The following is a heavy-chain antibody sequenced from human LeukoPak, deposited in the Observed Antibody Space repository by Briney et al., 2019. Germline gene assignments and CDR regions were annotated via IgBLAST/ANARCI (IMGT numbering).Heavy chain of an antibody. D-gene: IGHD6-13*01. CDR1: GFTFSSYW. J-gene: IGHJ4*02. CDR3: VREVAAVGTNNFDS. Sequence: GGSLRLSCAASGFTFSSYWMHWVRQAPGKGLVWVSRINSDGSSTSYADSVKGRFTISRDNAKNSLYLQMNSLRAEDSAIYYCVREVAAVGTNNFDSWGQGTLVTVSS. CDR2: INSDGSST. V-gene: IGHV3-74*01.